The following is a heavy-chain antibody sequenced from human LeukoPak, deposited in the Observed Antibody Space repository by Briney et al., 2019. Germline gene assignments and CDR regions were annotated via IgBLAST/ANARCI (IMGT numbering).Heavy chain of an antibody. CDR3: ARDRHRYHYDGSGYPPY. Sequence: GGSLRLSCAASGSTFSDYYMSWIRQAPGKGLEWVSYISSSGSTIYYADSVKGRFTISRDNAKNSLYLQMNSLRAEDTAVYYCARDRHRYHYDGSGYPPYWGQGTLVTVSS. CDR2: ISSSGSTI. D-gene: IGHD3-22*01. J-gene: IGHJ4*02. V-gene: IGHV3-11*04. CDR1: GSTFSDYY.